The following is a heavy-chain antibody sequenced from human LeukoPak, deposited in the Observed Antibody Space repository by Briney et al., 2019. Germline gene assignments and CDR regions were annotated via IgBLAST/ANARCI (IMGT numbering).Heavy chain of an antibody. Sequence: SQTLSLTCAISGDSVSSNSAAWNWIRQSPSRGLEWLGRTYYRSKWYNDYAVSVKSRITINPDTSKNQFSLQLNSVTPEDTAVYYCARGRGYSSGWYRYYMDVWGKGTTVTISS. CDR3: ARGRGYSSGWYRYYMDV. D-gene: IGHD6-19*01. CDR1: GDSVSSNSAA. J-gene: IGHJ6*03. V-gene: IGHV6-1*01. CDR2: TYYRSKWYN.